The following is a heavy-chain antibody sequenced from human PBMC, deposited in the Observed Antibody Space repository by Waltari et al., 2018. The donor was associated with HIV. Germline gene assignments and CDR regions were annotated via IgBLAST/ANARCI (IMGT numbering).Heavy chain of an antibody. Sequence: FTFSASAIHWVRQASGKGLEWVGRIRSRGNRYATAYGASVKGRFTVSRDDSKNTAYLQMNNLKTEDTAVYYCTRALAYWGQGTLVTVSP. CDR1: FTFSASA. D-gene: IGHD3-16*01. CDR3: TRALAY. CDR2: IRSRGNRYAT. J-gene: IGHJ4*02. V-gene: IGHV3-73*01.